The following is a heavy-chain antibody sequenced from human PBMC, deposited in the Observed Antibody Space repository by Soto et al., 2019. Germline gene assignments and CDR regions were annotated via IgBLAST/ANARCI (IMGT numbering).Heavy chain of an antibody. Sequence: QVQLQESGPGLVKPSGTLSLTCAVSGGSISSNNWWSWVRQPPGKGLEWIGEIYHSGSTNYNPSLKSRVTISVDKSKNQFSLKLSSVTAADTAVYYCARDNVAHRTTYYYYGMDVWGQGTTVTVSS. V-gene: IGHV4-4*02. CDR3: ARDNVAHRTTYYYYGMDV. J-gene: IGHJ6*02. CDR1: GGSISSNNW. D-gene: IGHD1-1*01. CDR2: IYHSGST.